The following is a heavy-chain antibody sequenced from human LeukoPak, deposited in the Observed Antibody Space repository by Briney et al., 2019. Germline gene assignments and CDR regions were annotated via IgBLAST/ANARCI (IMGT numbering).Heavy chain of an antibody. D-gene: IGHD6-19*01. V-gene: IGHV4-39*01. CDR2: TSYRGST. CDR3: ARGQDSSAYFSFDY. Sequence: SETLSLTCTVSGGSISSSSYFWGWIRQPPRKGLEWIASTSYRGSTYYNPSLKSRVTISVDTSKNQFSLKVSSVTAADTAVYYCARGQDSSAYFSFDYWGQGTLVTVSS. J-gene: IGHJ4*02. CDR1: GGSISSSSYF.